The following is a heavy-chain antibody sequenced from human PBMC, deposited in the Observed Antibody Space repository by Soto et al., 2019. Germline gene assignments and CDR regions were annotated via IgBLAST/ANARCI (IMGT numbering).Heavy chain of an antibody. CDR2: IKQDGSEK. CDR3: ARRTRDFWSGTDDAFDI. V-gene: IGHV3-7*01. Sequence: PGGSLRLSCAASGFTFSSYWMSWVRQAPGKGLEWVANIKQDGSEKYYVDSVKGRFTISRDNAKNSLYLQMNSLRAEDTAVYYCARRTRDFWSGTDDAFDIWGQGTVVTVSS. D-gene: IGHD3-3*01. CDR1: GFTFSSYW. J-gene: IGHJ3*02.